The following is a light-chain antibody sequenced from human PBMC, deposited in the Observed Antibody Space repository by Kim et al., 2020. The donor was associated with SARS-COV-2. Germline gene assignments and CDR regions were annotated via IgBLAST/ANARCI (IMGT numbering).Light chain of an antibody. J-gene: IGKJ4*02. V-gene: IGKV1-33*01. CDR2: DAS. CDR1: QDISNS. CDR3: QQYGSLPPT. Sequence: ASVGDRVTITCQASQDISNSLNWYQQKQGKAPKLLIYDASNLEPGVPSRFSGSGYGTDFTFTISRLQPEDIATYYCQQYGSLPPTFGGGTKVDIK.